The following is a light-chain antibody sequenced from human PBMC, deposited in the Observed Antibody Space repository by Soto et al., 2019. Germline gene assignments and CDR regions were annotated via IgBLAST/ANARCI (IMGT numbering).Light chain of an antibody. J-gene: IGKJ1*01. Sequence: DIQMTQSPSTLSASVGDRVTITCRASQSISSWLTWYQQKPGKAPKILIYKASSLEIGVPSRFSGSGSGTEFTLTISSLQPDDFATYYCQQYYFYATFGQGTRVDIK. CDR1: QSISSW. CDR3: QQYYFYAT. CDR2: KAS. V-gene: IGKV1-5*03.